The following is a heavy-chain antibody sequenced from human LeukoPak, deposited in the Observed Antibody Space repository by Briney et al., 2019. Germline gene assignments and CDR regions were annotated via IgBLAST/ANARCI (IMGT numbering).Heavy chain of an antibody. CDR1: GFTFSDYW. V-gene: IGHV3-7*01. J-gene: IGHJ4*02. D-gene: IGHD2-15*01. Sequence: GGSLRLSCAASGFTFSDYWMSWVRQAPGKGLEWVANIKQDGSEKYYVDSVKGRFTISRDNAKNSLYLQMNGLRAEDTAVYYCASLLGYCSGGSCYDFDYWGQGTLVTVSS. CDR2: IKQDGSEK. CDR3: ASLLGYCSGGSCYDFDY.